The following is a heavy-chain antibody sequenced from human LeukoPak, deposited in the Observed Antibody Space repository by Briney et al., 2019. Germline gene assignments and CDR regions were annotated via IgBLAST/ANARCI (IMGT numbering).Heavy chain of an antibody. J-gene: IGHJ4*02. Sequence: PGGSLRHSCTASGFTFSIYSMSWVRQAPGKGLEWVSSISSSSNSTYYADSVKGQFTISRDNAKNSLYLQMNSLRAGDTAVYYCARGPSCTSISCYTTGLFDYWGQGTLVTVSS. D-gene: IGHD2-2*01. CDR1: GFTFSIYS. V-gene: IGHV3-21*01. CDR3: ARGPSCTSISCYTTGLFDY. CDR2: ISSSSNST.